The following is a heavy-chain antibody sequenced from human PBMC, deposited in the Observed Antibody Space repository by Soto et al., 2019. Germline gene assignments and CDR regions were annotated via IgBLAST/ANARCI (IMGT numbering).Heavy chain of an antibody. J-gene: IGHJ4*02. CDR3: ARDHRYFDWLSLDY. CDR1: GYTFTSYG. CDR2: ISAYNGNT. V-gene: IGHV1-18*04. D-gene: IGHD3-9*01. Sequence: GASVKVSCKASGYTFTSYGISWVRQAPGQGLEWMGWISAYNGNTNYAQKLQGRVTMTTDTSTSTAYMELRSLRSDDTAVYYCARDHRYFDWLSLDYWGQGTLVTVSS.